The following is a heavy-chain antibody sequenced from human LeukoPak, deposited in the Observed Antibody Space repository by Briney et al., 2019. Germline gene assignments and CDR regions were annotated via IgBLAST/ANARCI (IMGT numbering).Heavy chain of an antibody. CDR1: GGSFSGYY. Sequence: PSETLSLTCAVYGGSFSGYYWSWIRQPPGKGLEWIGEINHSGSTNYNPSLTSRVTISVDTSKNQFSLKLSSVTAADTAVYYCARLLPMVRGVTNWFDPWGQGTLVTVSS. J-gene: IGHJ5*02. CDR3: ARLLPMVRGVTNWFDP. CDR2: INHSGST. D-gene: IGHD3-10*01. V-gene: IGHV4-34*01.